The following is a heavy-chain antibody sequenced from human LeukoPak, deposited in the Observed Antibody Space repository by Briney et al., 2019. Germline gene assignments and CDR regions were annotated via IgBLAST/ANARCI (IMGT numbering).Heavy chain of an antibody. CDR3: ARSDYNISGSHTLFNVFDI. D-gene: IGHD3-9*01. Sequence: SETLSLTCTVSGGSISRYYWSWIRRPPGKGLEWIGYIDDSGNTNYNPSLKSQVTISVDKSKNQFSLKLSFVTAADTAMYYCARSDYNISGSHTLFNVFDIGGQGQRVTVSS. CDR2: IDDSGNT. V-gene: IGHV4-59*01. CDR1: GGSISRYY. J-gene: IGHJ3*02.